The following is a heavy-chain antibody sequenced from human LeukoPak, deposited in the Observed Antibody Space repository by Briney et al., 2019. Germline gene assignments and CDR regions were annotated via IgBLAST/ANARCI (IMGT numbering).Heavy chain of an antibody. CDR3: ARGLQAVTSFYAFDV. Sequence: AETLRLTCAASGVTFSNYCNHWVRQRPPKGMVWVSRINIYGSSTTYANSANSRFTTSTVNAKNTQYLQMNSLRDEETSVYSCARGLQAVTSFYAFDVWGQGKVVTVSS. V-gene: IGHV3-74*01. CDR2: INIYGSST. CDR1: GVTFSNYC. J-gene: IGHJ3*01. D-gene: IGHD6-19*01.